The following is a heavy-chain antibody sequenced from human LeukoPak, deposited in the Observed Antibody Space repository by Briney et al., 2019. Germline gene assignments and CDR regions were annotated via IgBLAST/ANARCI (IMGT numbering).Heavy chain of an antibody. Sequence: GGSLRLSCAASGFTFSSYAMSWVRQAPGKGLEWVSAISGSGSTIYYADSVKGRFTISRDNAKNSLYLRMNSLRAEDTAVYYCARERAYCSSTSCYPQNYYYGMDVWGQGTTVTVSS. D-gene: IGHD2-2*01. CDR1: GFTFSSYA. V-gene: IGHV3-23*01. CDR3: ARERAYCSSTSCYPQNYYYGMDV. J-gene: IGHJ6*02. CDR2: ISGSGSTI.